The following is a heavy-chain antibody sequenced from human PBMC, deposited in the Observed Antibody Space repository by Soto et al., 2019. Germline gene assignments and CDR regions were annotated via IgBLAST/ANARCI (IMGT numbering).Heavy chain of an antibody. V-gene: IGHV1-69*12. CDR3: ARHDCISSSCYYYYYYGMDV. CDR2: IIPIFGTA. D-gene: IGHD2-2*01. J-gene: IGHJ6*02. CDR1: GGTFSSYA. Sequence: QVQLVQSGAEVKKPGSSVKVSCKASGGTFSSYAISWVRQAPGQGLEWMGGIIPIFGTANYAQKFQGRVPITADESTSTAYMALSSLRSEDTAVYYCARHDCISSSCYYYYYYGMDVWGQGTTVTVSS.